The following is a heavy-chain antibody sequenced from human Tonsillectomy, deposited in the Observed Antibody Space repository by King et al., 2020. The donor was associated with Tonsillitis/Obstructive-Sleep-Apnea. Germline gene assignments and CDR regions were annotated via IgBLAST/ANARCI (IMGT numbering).Heavy chain of an antibody. D-gene: IGHD2-2*01. CDR1: GYTFTSYY. V-gene: IGHV1-46*01. Sequence: QLVQSGAEVKKPGASVKVSCKASGYTFTSYYMHWVRQAPGQGLEWMGIINPSGGSTSYAQKLQGRVTMTRDTSTSTVYMELSSLRSEDTAVYYCARDPVYCSSTSCYDYYYYYYMDVWGKGTTVTVSS. CDR2: INPSGGST. J-gene: IGHJ6*03. CDR3: ARDPVYCSSTSCYDYYYYYYMDV.